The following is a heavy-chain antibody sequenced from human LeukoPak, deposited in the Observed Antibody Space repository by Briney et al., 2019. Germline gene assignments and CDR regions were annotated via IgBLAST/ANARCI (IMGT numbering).Heavy chain of an antibody. CDR2: FDPEDGET. J-gene: IGHJ1*01. V-gene: IGHV1-24*01. D-gene: IGHD6-13*01. CDR1: GYTLTELS. Sequence: ASVKVSCKVSGYTLTELSMHWLRQVPGKGLEWMGGFDPEDGETIYAQKFQGRVTMTEDTSTDTAYMELSSLRSEDTAVYYCATISVAAADPGHWGQGTLVTVSS. CDR3: ATISVAAADPGH.